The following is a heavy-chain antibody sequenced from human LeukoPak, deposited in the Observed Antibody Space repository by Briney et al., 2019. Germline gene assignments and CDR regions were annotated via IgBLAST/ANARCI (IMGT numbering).Heavy chain of an antibody. Sequence: PSETLSLTCTVSGGSVSSGSYYWSWIRQPPGKGLEWIGHIYYSGSTNYNPSLKSRVTISVDTSKNQFSLKLSSVTAADTAVYYCARVIRAYYYDSSGYSTTREIDYWGQGTLVTVSS. J-gene: IGHJ4*02. V-gene: IGHV4-61*01. CDR2: IYYSGST. CDR1: GGSVSSGSYY. CDR3: ARVIRAYYYDSSGYSTTREIDY. D-gene: IGHD3-22*01.